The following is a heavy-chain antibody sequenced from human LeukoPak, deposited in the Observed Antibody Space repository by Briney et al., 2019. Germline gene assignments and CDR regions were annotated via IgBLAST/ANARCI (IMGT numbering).Heavy chain of an antibody. Sequence: GGSLRLSCAASGFTFSFYDMTWVRQAPGKGLEWGSSISRNSNYRFSAGSVRGRFIISRDDAKNSLFLDMNRLSGEDTGIYYCSRIGPGTDVYSSSDSWGQGTLVTVSS. J-gene: IGHJ4*02. D-gene: IGHD5-24*01. V-gene: IGHV3-21*01. CDR1: GFTFSFYD. CDR2: ISRNSNYR. CDR3: SRIGPGTDVYSSSDS.